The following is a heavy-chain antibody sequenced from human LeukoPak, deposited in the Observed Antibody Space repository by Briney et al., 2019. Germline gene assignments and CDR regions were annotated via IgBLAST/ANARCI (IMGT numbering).Heavy chain of an antibody. Sequence: GASVKVSCKASGYTFAKYAIHWVRQAPGQRLEWMGWINAGNGDTRYSQKFQGRVTMTEDTSTDTAYMELSSLRSEDTAVYYCATEIAVAGGIDYWGQGTLVTVSS. V-gene: IGHV1-3*01. CDR2: INAGNGDT. CDR1: GYTFAKYA. CDR3: ATEIAVAGGIDY. J-gene: IGHJ4*02. D-gene: IGHD6-19*01.